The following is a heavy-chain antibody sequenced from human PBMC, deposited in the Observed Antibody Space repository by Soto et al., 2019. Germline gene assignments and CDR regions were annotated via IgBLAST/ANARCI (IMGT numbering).Heavy chain of an antibody. J-gene: IGHJ5*02. D-gene: IGHD5-12*01. CDR2: INGDGSTA. CDR1: GFNFNFYW. Sequence: EVLLVESGGGLVQPGGSLRLSCAASGFNFNFYWMHWVRQAPGKGLVWVSRINGDGSTADYADSVKGRFTISRDNAKNRLFLQMDSLRVEDTAVYYCVRDSPTNLEDADTVASWFDPWGQGTLVTVSS. V-gene: IGHV3-74*01. CDR3: VRDSPTNLEDADTVASWFDP.